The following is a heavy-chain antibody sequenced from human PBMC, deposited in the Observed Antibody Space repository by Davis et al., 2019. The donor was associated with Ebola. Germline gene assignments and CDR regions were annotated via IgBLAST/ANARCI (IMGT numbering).Heavy chain of an antibody. J-gene: IGHJ4*01. V-gene: IGHV4-4*07. CDR3: ASSVFGVVLAPYYFDY. Sequence: SETLSLTCTVSGDSISSYYWSWIRQPAGKGLEWIGRIYTSGSTNYNPSLKSRVTISVDKSKNQFSLRLSSVTAADTAVYYCASSVFGVVLAPYYFDYWGHGSLVTVSS. D-gene: IGHD3-3*01. CDR1: GDSISSYY. CDR2: IYTSGST.